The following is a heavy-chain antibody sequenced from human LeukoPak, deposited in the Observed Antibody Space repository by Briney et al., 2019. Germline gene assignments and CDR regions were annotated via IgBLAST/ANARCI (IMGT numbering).Heavy chain of an antibody. V-gene: IGHV4-34*01. CDR1: GGSFSGYY. Sequence: PSETLSLTCAAYGGSFSGYYWSWIRQPPGKGLEWIGEINHSGSTNYNPSLKSRVTISVDTSKNQFSLKLSSVTAADTAVYYCARIYRSAGTRRYYFDYWGQGTLVTVSS. J-gene: IGHJ4*02. CDR3: ARIYRSAGTRRYYFDY. D-gene: IGHD6-19*01. CDR2: INHSGST.